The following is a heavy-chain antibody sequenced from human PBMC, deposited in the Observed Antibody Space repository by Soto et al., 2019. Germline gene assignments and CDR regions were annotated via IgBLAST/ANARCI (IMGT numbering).Heavy chain of an antibody. V-gene: IGHV3-53*04. CDR1: GFTVSSNY. D-gene: IGHD6-13*01. J-gene: IGHJ5*02. Sequence: EVQLVESGGGLVQPGGSLRLSCAASGFTVSSNYMSWVRQAPGKGLEWVSVIYSGGSTNYADSVKGRFTISSHNSKNTLHLQMNSLRAEDTAVYYCARGGSVGSSWYLGWFDPWGQGTLVTVSS. CDR2: IYSGGST. CDR3: ARGGSVGSSWYLGWFDP.